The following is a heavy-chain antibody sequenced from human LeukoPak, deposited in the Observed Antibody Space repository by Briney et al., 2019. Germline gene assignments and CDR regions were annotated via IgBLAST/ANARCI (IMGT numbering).Heavy chain of an antibody. CDR2: ISGSGGST. CDR3: AAGGRWLQDYYFDY. J-gene: IGHJ4*02. Sequence: PGGSLRLSCAASGFTFSSYSMSWVRQAPGKGLEWVSAISGSGGSTYYADSVKGRFTISRDNSKNTLYLQMNSLRAEDTAVYYCAAGGRWLQDYYFDYWGQGTLVTVSS. CDR1: GFTFSSYS. D-gene: IGHD5-24*01. V-gene: IGHV3-23*01.